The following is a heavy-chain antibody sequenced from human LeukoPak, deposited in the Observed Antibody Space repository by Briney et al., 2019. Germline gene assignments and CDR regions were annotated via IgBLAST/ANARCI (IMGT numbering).Heavy chain of an antibody. J-gene: IGHJ5*02. CDR3: TRNWGSDNWFDP. D-gene: IGHD7-27*01. V-gene: IGHV3-53*01. Sequence: GGSLRLSCAASGFTVSSNYMTWVRQAPGKGLEWVSVIYSGGSTYYADSVKVRFTISRDNSKNTLYLQMNSLRAEDTAVYYCTRNWGSDNWFDPWGQGTLVTVSS. CDR1: GFTVSSNY. CDR2: IYSGGST.